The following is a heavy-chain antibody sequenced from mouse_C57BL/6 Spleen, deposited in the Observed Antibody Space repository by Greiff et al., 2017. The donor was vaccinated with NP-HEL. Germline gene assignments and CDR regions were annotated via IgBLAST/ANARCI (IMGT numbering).Heavy chain of an antibody. CDR1: GFSLTSYG. CDR2: IWGVGST. Sequence: VQLQQSGPGLVAPSQSLSITCTVSGFSLTSYGVDWVRQSPGKGLEWLGVIWGVGSTNYNSALKSRLSISKDNSKSQVFLKMNSLQTDDTAMYYCASAGEEDYDSFAYWGQGTLVTVSA. J-gene: IGHJ3*01. D-gene: IGHD2-4*01. CDR3: ASAGEEDYDSFAY. V-gene: IGHV2-6*01.